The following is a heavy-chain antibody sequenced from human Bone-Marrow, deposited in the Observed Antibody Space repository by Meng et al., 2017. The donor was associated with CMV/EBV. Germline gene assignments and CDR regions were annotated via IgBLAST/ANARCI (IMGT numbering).Heavy chain of an antibody. CDR2: IYRGGST. D-gene: IGHD1-1*01. V-gene: IGHV3-66*01. Sequence: GGSLRLSCVASGFSVNSNYMSWVRQAPGKGLEWVSVIYRGGSTYYADSVKGRFTISRDNAKNSLYLQMNSLRAEDTAVYYCARADVQLEKDYWGQGTLVTVSS. J-gene: IGHJ4*02. CDR1: GFSVNSNY. CDR3: ARADVQLEKDY.